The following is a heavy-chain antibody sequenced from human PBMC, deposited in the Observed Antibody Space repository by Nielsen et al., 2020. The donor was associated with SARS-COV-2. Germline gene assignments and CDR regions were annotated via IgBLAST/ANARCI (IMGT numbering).Heavy chain of an antibody. CDR3: ASLKANWNYVGYYYYGMDV. V-gene: IGHV1-69*13. J-gene: IGHJ6*02. CDR2: IIPIFGTA. D-gene: IGHD1-7*01. Sequence: SVKVSCKASGGTFSSYAISWVRQAPGQGLEWMGGIIPIFGTANYAQKFQGRVTITADESTSTAYMELSSLRSEDTAVYYCASLKANWNYVGYYYYGMDVWGQGTTVTVSS. CDR1: GGTFSSYA.